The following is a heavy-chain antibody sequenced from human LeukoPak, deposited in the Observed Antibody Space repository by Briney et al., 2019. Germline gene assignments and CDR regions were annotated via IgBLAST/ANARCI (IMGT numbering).Heavy chain of an antibody. CDR1: GFNFDEHA. CDR3: ARDFVNSGYYFDY. D-gene: IGHD3-22*01. J-gene: IGHJ4*02. V-gene: IGHV3-9*01. Sequence: PGRSLRLSCAASGFNFDEHAMYWVRQVPGKGLELVSTISWNSDVIAYADSVKGRFTMSRDNAKNSLYVQMNSLRVEDTAVYYCARDFVNSGYYFDYWGQGTLVTVSS. CDR2: ISWNSDVI.